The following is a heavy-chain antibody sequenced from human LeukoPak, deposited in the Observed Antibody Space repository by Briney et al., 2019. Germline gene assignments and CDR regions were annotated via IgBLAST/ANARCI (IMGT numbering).Heavy chain of an antibody. V-gene: IGHV1-18*01. J-gene: IGHJ4*02. Sequence: ASVKVSCKASGYSFSIYGITWARQAPGQGLVYLGWISASDGTTNYAQKVQDRVTMTTDTSTSTAYLELRSLRSEDTAVYYCARCGAAVTTHFSHWGQGTLVTVSS. CDR1: GYSFSIYG. CDR3: ARCGAAVTTHFSH. CDR2: ISASDGTT. D-gene: IGHD4-17*01.